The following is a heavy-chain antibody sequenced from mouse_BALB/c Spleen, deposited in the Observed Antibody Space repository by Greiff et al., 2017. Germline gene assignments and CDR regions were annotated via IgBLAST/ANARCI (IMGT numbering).Heavy chain of an antibody. J-gene: IGHJ4*01. Sequence: QVTLKESGPGILQPSQTLSLTCSFSGFSLSTSGMGVSWIRQPSGKGLEWLAHIYWDDDKRYNPSLKSRLTISKDTSRNQVFLKITSVDTADTATYYCARRASYEGDAMDDWGQGTSVTVSS. CDR1: GFSLSTSGMG. V-gene: IGHV8-12*01. D-gene: IGHD2-3*01. CDR2: IYWDDDK. CDR3: ARRASYEGDAMDD.